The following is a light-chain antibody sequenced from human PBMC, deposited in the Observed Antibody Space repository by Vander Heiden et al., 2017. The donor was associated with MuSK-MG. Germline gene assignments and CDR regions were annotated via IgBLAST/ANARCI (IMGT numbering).Light chain of an antibody. J-gene: IGKJ3*01. CDR3: QQYNSTPRT. CDR2: AAS. Sequence: DIQMIQTPSSLSVSVGDRVTITCRASQSVSSNLDWYQQKPGKAPRLLIYAASSLQSEIPSRFSGSGSGTDFTLTISSLQPEDFAAYYCQQYNSTPRTFGHGTKVDIK. CDR1: QSVSSN. V-gene: IGKV1-39*01.